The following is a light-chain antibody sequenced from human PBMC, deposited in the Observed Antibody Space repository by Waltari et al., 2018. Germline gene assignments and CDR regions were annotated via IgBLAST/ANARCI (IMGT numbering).Light chain of an antibody. Sequence: QSVLTQPPSVSGAPGQRVTISCTGSSSNIGTGYDVHWYQQLPGTAPKLPIYGTGNRPSGCPDLFSCSKSGTSASRAITGLQAEDEADYYCQSYDSSLSGSVFGGGTKLTVL. CDR2: GTG. J-gene: IGLJ2*01. V-gene: IGLV1-40*01. CDR3: QSYDSSLSGSV. CDR1: SSNIGTGYD.